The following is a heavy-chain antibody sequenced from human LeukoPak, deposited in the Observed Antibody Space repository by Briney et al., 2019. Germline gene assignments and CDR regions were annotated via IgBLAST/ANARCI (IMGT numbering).Heavy chain of an antibody. CDR3: ASLYYDFWSGHPKYYYYYYMDV. Sequence: PSETLSLTCTVSGGSISSSSYYWGWIRQPPGKGLEWIGSIYYSGSTYYNPSLKSRVTISVDTSKNQFSLKLSSVTAADTAVYYCASLYYDFWSGHPKYYYYYYMDVWGKGTTVTVSS. J-gene: IGHJ6*03. CDR1: GGSISSSSYY. D-gene: IGHD3-3*01. CDR2: IYYSGST. V-gene: IGHV4-39*07.